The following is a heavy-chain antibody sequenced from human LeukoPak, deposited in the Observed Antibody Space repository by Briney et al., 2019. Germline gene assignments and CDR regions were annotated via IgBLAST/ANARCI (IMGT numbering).Heavy chain of an antibody. CDR3: SRGPRFDP. J-gene: IGHJ5*02. V-gene: IGHV1-8*01. CDR1: GYSFNIYE. CDR2: VNPNSGDT. Sequence: ASVKVSCETSGYSFNIYEINWVRQATGQGLEWMGWVNPNSGDTDYAQKFQGRLTMTRNTSISTAYMELSGLRLEDTAVYYCSRGPRFDPWGQGTQVTVSS.